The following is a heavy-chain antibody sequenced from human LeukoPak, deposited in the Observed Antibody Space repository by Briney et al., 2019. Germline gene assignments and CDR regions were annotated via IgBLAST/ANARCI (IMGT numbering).Heavy chain of an antibody. Sequence: GGSLRLSCATSGFAFSSYAMSWGRQAPGKGLEWVSAISGSGGSTYYADSVKGRFTISRDNSKNTLYLQMNSLRAEDTAVYYCAKGRRTTGDSSGRTRDAFYIWGQGTMVTVSS. CDR3: AKGRRTTGDSSGRTRDAFYI. J-gene: IGHJ3*02. V-gene: IGHV3-23*01. D-gene: IGHD3-22*01. CDR1: GFAFSSYA. CDR2: ISGSGGST.